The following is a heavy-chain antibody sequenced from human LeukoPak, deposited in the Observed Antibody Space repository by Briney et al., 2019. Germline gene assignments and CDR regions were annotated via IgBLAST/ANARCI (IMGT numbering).Heavy chain of an antibody. Sequence: PGGSLRLSCAASGFTFSNAWMSWVRQAPGKGLEWVGRIKSKTDGGTTDYAAPVKGRFTISRDDSKNTLYLQMNSLKTGDTAVYYCTTDRRIAAAGVDYWGQGTLVTVSS. D-gene: IGHD6-13*01. CDR2: IKSKTDGGTT. V-gene: IGHV3-15*01. CDR3: TTDRRIAAAGVDY. J-gene: IGHJ4*02. CDR1: GFTFSNAW.